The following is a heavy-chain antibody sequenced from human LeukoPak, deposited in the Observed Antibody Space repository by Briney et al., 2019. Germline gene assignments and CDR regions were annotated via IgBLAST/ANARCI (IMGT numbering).Heavy chain of an antibody. CDR3: ARGRGYYYGSGIGDY. Sequence: PSETLSLTCTVSGGSIRSGGYYWSWIRQPPGKGLEWIGYIYYSGSTYYNPSLKSRVSMSVYTSKNQFSLRLSSVTAADTAVYYCARGRGYYYGSGIGDYWGQGTLVTVSS. D-gene: IGHD3-10*01. J-gene: IGHJ4*02. CDR1: GGSIRSGGYY. V-gene: IGHV4-30-4*08. CDR2: IYYSGST.